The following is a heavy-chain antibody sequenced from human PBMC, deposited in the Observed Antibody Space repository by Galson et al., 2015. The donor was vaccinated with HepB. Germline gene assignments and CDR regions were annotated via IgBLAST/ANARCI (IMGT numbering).Heavy chain of an antibody. D-gene: IGHD2-21*02. V-gene: IGHV1-18*01. CDR1: GYSFTSYG. J-gene: IGHJ4*02. CDR3: GRKGCFGDCYMFDH. Sequence: SVKVSCKASGYSFTSYGIGWVRQAPGQGLEWVGWVNTNIGDTNYAQKFQGRVTMTTDTSTSTAYMEVRSLTSDDTAVYYCGRKGCFGDCYMFDHWGQGTLVTVSS. CDR2: VNTNIGDT.